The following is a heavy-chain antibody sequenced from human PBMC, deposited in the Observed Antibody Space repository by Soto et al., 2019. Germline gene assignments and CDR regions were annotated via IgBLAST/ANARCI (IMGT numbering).Heavy chain of an antibody. J-gene: IGHJ4*02. V-gene: IGHV3-20*04. CDR2: VNWNGGNS. D-gene: IGHD5-12*01. CDR1: GFNFDDYG. CDR3: VRALSGHDHFFDS. Sequence: PGGSLRLSCTASGFNFDDYGMAWVRQFPGKGLEWVSGVNWNGGNSGYADSVKGRFTISRDNIKNTLYLRMNSLRAGDTAFYYCVRALSGHDHFFDSWGLGTLVTVSS.